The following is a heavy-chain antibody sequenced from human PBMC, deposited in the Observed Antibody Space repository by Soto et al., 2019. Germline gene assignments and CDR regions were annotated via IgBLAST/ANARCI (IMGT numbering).Heavy chain of an antibody. J-gene: IGHJ3*02. CDR2: ITTSSDV. Sequence: DVQLVESGGGLVKPGGSLRLSWAASGFTFSRYSMTWVRQTPGKGLEWVSSITTSSDVYYADSLKGRFTISRDNAKNSLYLQMNSLRAEDTAVYYCATDYYFDTSARIGAFDIWGQGTRVTVSS. V-gene: IGHV3-21*01. D-gene: IGHD3-22*01. CDR1: GFTFSRYS. CDR3: ATDYYFDTSARIGAFDI.